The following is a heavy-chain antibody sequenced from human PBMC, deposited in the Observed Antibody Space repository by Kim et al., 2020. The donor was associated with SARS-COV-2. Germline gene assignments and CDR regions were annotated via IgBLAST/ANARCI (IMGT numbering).Heavy chain of an antibody. CDR3: ARGGTYYYDSNGYSGPYLLKY. CDR2: INNDGSNT. CDR1: GFTFSSHW. D-gene: IGHD3-22*01. Sequence: GGSLRLSCAASGFTFSSHWMRWVRQVPGKGLVWVSYINNDGSNTSYADSVKGRFTISRDNAKNTLYLQMNSLRVEDTAVYYCARGGTYYYDSNGYSGPYLLKYWGQGTLVTVSS. V-gene: IGHV3-74*01. J-gene: IGHJ4*02.